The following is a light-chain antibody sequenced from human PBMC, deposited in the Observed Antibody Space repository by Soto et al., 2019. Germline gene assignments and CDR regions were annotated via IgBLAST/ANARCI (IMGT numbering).Light chain of an antibody. Sequence: DIQMTQSPSSLSASVGDRVTITCRASQSISSYLNWYQQKPGKAPKLLIYAASSLQSGVPSRFGGSGSGTDFTLTISSLQPEDFATYYCQQSYSLITFGQGTRLEIK. CDR2: AAS. J-gene: IGKJ5*01. CDR1: QSISSY. CDR3: QQSYSLIT. V-gene: IGKV1-39*01.